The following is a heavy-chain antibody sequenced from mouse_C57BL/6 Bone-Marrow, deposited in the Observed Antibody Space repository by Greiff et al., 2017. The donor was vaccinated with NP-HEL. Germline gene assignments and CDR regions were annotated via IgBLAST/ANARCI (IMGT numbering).Heavy chain of an antibody. CDR3: TTCTYYRFAY. J-gene: IGHJ3*01. Sequence: VQLKESGAELVRPGASVKLSCPASGFNIKDDYMHWVKQRPEQGLEWIGWIAPEHGDTEYASKFTCNATITADTSSNTACLQLSSLTSDDSAVYYCTTCTYYRFAYWGQGTLVTVSA. D-gene: IGHD2-12*01. V-gene: IGHV14-4*01. CDR1: GFNIKDDY. CDR2: IAPEHGDT.